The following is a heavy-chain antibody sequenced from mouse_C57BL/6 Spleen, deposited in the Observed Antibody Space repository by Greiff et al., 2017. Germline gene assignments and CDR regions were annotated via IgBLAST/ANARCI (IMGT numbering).Heavy chain of an antibody. J-gene: IGHJ1*03. Sequence: EVKLQESGGGLVQPKGSLKLSCAASGFSFNTYAMNWVRQAPGKGLEWVARIRSKSNNYATYYADSVKDRFTISRDDSESMLYLQMNNLKTEDTAMYYCVREDSYWYFDVWGTGTTVTVSS. CDR1: GFSFNTYA. V-gene: IGHV10-1*01. CDR3: VREDSYWYFDV. CDR2: IRSKSNNYAT.